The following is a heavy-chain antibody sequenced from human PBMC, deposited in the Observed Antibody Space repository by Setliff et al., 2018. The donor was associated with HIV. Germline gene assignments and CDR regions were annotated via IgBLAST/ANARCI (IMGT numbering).Heavy chain of an antibody. CDR3: ARGLNYYGSGSYLPLGY. J-gene: IGHJ4*02. CDR2: IDHSGNI. D-gene: IGHD3-10*01. CDR1: GGSLSGYY. Sequence: SETLSLTCAVYGGSLSGYYWSWIRQPPGKGLEWIGEIDHSGNIKYHASLKSRVTISKDTSKNQISLKLRSVTAADTAVYYCARGLNYYGSGSYLPLGYWGQGTLVTVSS. V-gene: IGHV4-34*01.